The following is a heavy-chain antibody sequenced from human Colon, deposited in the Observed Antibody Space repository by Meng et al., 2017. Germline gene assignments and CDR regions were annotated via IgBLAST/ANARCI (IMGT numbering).Heavy chain of an antibody. CDR1: GFTFSTYN. D-gene: IGHD1-14*01. V-gene: IGHV3-21*01. CDR2: ISSSSSYI. CDR3: ARERQYRNHFDY. J-gene: IGHJ4*02. Sequence: GESLKISCAASGFTFSTYNMHWVRQAPGKGLEWVSSISSSSSYIYYADSVKGRFTISRDNAKNSLYLQMNSLRAEDTAVYYCARERQYRNHFDYWGQGTLVTVSS.